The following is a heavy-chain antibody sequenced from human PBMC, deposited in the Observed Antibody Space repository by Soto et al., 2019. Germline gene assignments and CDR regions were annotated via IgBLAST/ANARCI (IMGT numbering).Heavy chain of an antibody. D-gene: IGHD3-3*01. V-gene: IGHV3-21*01. J-gene: IGHJ4*02. CDR2: ISSSSSYI. Sequence: GGALRLSCAASGFTFSSYSMNWVRQAPGKGLEWVSSISSSSSYIYYADSVKGRFTISRDNAKNSLYLQMNSLRAEDTDVYYCARASDTSFDYWGQGTLVTVSS. CDR3: ARASDTSFDY. CDR1: GFTFSSYS.